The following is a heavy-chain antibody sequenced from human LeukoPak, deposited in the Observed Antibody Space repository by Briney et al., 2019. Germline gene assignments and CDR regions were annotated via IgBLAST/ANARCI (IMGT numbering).Heavy chain of an antibody. Sequence: EASVKVSCKASGYTFTGYYMHWVRQAPGQGLEWMGWINPNSGGTNYAQKFQGRVTMTRDTSISTAYMELSRLRSDDTAVYYCARDLTGGYGAFDYWGQGTLVTVSS. CDR2: INPNSGGT. CDR3: ARDLTGGYGAFDY. V-gene: IGHV1-2*02. CDR1: GYTFTGYY. D-gene: IGHD1-20*01. J-gene: IGHJ4*02.